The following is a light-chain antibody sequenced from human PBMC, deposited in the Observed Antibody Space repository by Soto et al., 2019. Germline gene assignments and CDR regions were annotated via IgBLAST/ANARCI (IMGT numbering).Light chain of an antibody. V-gene: IGLV2-14*01. Sequence: QSVLTQPASVSGSPGQSITSSCTGTSSDIGDYNYVSWYQQYPGKVPKLVIYDVSHRPSGVSNRFSGSKSGNTASLTISGLQAEEEADYYCSSSTTTPSLVVFGGWTKLTVL. J-gene: IGLJ3*02. CDR3: SSSTTTPSLVV. CDR1: SSDIGDYNY. CDR2: DVS.